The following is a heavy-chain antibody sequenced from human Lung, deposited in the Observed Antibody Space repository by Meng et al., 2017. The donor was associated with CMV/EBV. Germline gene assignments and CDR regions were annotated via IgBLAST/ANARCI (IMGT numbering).Heavy chain of an antibody. CDR1: GGYISSGDYY. D-gene: IGHD3-10*01. Sequence: WGGYISSGDYYWSWIRQPPGKGLEWIGYIYYSGSTYYNPSLKSRVTISVDTSKNQCSLKLSSVTAADTAVYYCARETHGSGSYYDYWGQGTLVTISS. CDR2: IYYSGST. J-gene: IGHJ4*02. CDR3: ARETHGSGSYYDY. V-gene: IGHV4-30-4*01.